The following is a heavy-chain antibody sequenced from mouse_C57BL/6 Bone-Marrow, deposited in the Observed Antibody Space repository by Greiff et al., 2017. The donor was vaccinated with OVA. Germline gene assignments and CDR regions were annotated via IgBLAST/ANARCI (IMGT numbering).Heavy chain of an antibody. J-gene: IGHJ1*03. Sequence: EVQLQQSGTVLARPGASVKMSCKTSGYTFTSYWMHWVKQRPGQGLEWIGAIYPGNSDTSYNQKFKGKAKLTAVTSASTAYMELSSLTNEDSAVYYCTRSDGFPYWYFDVWGTGTTVTVSS. CDR3: TRSDGFPYWYFDV. V-gene: IGHV1-5*01. CDR2: IYPGNSDT. D-gene: IGHD1-1*01. CDR1: GYTFTSYW.